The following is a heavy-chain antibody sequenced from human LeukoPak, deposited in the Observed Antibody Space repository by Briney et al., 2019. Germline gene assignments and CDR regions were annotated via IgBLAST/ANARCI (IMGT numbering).Heavy chain of an antibody. Sequence: SETLSLTCTVSGGSISSGGYYWSWIRQPPGKGLEWIGYIYHSGSTYYNPSLKSRVTISVDTSKNQFSLKLSSVTAADTAVYYCARGNKDFWSGYLYYFDYWGQGTLVTVSS. CDR2: IYHSGST. CDR3: ARGNKDFWSGYLYYFDY. V-gene: IGHV4-61*08. D-gene: IGHD3-3*01. J-gene: IGHJ4*02. CDR1: GGSISSGGYY.